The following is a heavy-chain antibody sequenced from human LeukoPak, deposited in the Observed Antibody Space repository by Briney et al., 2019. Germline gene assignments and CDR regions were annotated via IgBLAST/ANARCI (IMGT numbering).Heavy chain of an antibody. J-gene: IGHJ4*02. V-gene: IGHV3-21*01. CDR2: ITSSSYYI. CDR1: GFTFSGYS. Sequence: PGGSLRLSCAASGFTFSGYSMNWVRQAPGKGLEWVSSITSSSYYIYFPDSLKGRFTVSRDNAKNIVYLQMNSLRADDTAVYYCARGADRTFDYWGQGTLVTVSS. D-gene: IGHD1-26*01. CDR3: ARGADRTFDY.